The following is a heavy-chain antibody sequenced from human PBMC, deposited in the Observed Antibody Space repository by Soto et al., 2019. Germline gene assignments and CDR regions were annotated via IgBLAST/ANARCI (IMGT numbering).Heavy chain of an antibody. CDR3: ASAPYSSGRMDV. V-gene: IGHV1-69*13. J-gene: IGHJ6*02. Sequence: RASVKVSCKASGGTFSSYAISWVRQAPGQGLEWMGGIIPIFGTANYAQKFQGRVTITADESTSTAYMELSSLRSEDTAVYYCASAPYSSGRMDVWGQGTTVTVSS. D-gene: IGHD3-22*01. CDR2: IIPIFGTA. CDR1: GGTFSSYA.